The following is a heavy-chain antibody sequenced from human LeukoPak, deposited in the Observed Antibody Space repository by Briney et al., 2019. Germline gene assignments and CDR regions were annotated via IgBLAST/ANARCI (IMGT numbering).Heavy chain of an antibody. CDR1: GFTFTYYG. Sequence: GGSLRLSCGASGFTFTYYGMHWVRQAPGKGLEWVTFVRSDGSDKHYADSVKGRFTISRDNSKSTLYLQMNSLRPEDTAVYYCANGPHYNILTGYYKARSHLDYWGQGTLVTVSS. J-gene: IGHJ4*02. CDR2: VRSDGSDK. V-gene: IGHV3-30*02. CDR3: ANGPHYNILTGYYKARSHLDY. D-gene: IGHD3-9*01.